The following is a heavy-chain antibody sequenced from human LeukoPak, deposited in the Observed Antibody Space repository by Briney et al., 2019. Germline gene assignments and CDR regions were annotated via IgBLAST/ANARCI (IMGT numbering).Heavy chain of an antibody. CDR2: IDPSDSHT. J-gene: IGHJ3*02. CDR1: GYRFTSYW. D-gene: IGHD2-2*01. CDR3: ARHVYCSSTSCYAAFDI. Sequence: GASLKISCKGSGYRFTSYWISWVRQMPGKGLEWMGRIDPSDSHTNYSPSFQGHVTISADKSISTAYLQWSSMKASDTAMYYCARHVYCSSTSCYAAFDIWGQGQWSPSLQ. V-gene: IGHV5-10-1*01.